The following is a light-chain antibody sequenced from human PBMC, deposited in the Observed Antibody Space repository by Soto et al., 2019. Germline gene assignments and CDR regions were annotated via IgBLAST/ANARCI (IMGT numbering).Light chain of an antibody. CDR3: QSYDNNSDYV. CDR1: SSNIGYNF. J-gene: IGLJ1*01. Sequence: QSVLTQPPSVSAAPGQKVTISCSGSSSNIGYNFVSWYQQLPGAAPKLLIFSDNNRPSGVPDRFSGSKSGTSASLAITGLRAEDEADYYCQSYDNNSDYVFGTGTKVTVL. V-gene: IGLV1-40*01. CDR2: SDN.